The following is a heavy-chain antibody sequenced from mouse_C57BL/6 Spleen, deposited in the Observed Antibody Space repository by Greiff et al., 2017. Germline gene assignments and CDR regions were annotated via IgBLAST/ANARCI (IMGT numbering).Heavy chain of an antibody. CDR3: AREDGFAY. CDR2: IDPSDSYT. J-gene: IGHJ3*01. Sequence: QVQLQQPGAELVKPGASVKLSCKASGYTFTSYWMQWVKQRPGQGLEWIGEIDPSDSYTNYNQKFKGKATLTVDTSSSTAYMQLSSLTSEDSAVYYCAREDGFAYWGQGTLVTVSA. CDR1: GYTFTSYW. V-gene: IGHV1-50*01.